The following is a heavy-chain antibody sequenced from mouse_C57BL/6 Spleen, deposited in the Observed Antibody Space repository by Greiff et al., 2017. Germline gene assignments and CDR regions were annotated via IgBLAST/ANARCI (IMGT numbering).Heavy chain of an antibody. CDR2: ISYSGST. CDR3: ASRPTVGGPWFAY. D-gene: IGHD1-1*01. CDR1: GYSITSGYD. J-gene: IGHJ3*01. Sequence: EVKLQESGPGMVKPSQSLSLTCTVTGYSITSGYDWHWIRHFPGNKLEWMGYISYSGSTNYNPSLKSRISITPDTSKNHFFLKLNSVTTEDTATYYCASRPTVGGPWFAYWGQGTLVTVSA. V-gene: IGHV3-1*01.